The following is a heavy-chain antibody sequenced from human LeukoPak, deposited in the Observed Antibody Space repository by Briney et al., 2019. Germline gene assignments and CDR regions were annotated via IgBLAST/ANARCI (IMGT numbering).Heavy chain of an antibody. V-gene: IGHV1-46*01. Sequence: ASVKVSCKASGYTFTSYYINWVRQAPGQGLEWMGIINPSGGSTSYAQKFQGRVTMTRDTSTSTVYMELSSLRSEDTALYYCAIHAGGGNVPRLDYWGQGTLVTVSS. CDR1: GYTFTSYY. J-gene: IGHJ4*02. D-gene: IGHD4-23*01. CDR3: AIHAGGGNVPRLDY. CDR2: INPSGGST.